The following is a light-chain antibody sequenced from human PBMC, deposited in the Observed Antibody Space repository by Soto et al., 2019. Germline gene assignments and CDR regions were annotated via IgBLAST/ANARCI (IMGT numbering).Light chain of an antibody. J-gene: IGKJ1*01. CDR2: AAS. CDR3: LQQNSYPRT. Sequence: IQVTQLRHTESASVGDRVTINCRASQTISTWMAWYQQRPGKAPKRLIYAASSLQSGVPSRFSGSGSGTEFALTISSLQPEDFATYYCLQQNSYPRTFGQGTKVDIK. CDR1: QTISTW. V-gene: IGKV1-17*01.